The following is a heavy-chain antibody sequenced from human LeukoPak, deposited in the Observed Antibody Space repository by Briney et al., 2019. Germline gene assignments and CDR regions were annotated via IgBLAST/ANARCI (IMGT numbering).Heavy chain of an antibody. D-gene: IGHD2-2*01. Sequence: ASVKVSCKASGYTFTSYDINWVRQATGQGLEWMGWMNPNSGNTGYAQKFQGRVTMTRNTSISTAYMELSSLRSEDTAVYYCASGWKYQQWMFDYWGQGTLVTVPS. CDR2: MNPNSGNT. J-gene: IGHJ4*02. CDR3: ASGWKYQQWMFDY. CDR1: GYTFTSYD. V-gene: IGHV1-8*01.